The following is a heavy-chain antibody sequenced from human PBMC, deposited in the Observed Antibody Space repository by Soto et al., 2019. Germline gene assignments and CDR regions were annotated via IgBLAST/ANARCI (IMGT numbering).Heavy chain of an antibody. CDR2: IKQDGSEK. V-gene: IGHV3-7*01. J-gene: IGHJ4*02. CDR1: GFTFSSYW. CDR3: ARAGYCSSTSCLDNDY. Sequence: GGSLRLSCAASGFTFSSYWMSWVRQAPGKGLEWVANIKQDGSEKYYVDSVKGRFTISRDNSKNSLYLQMNSLRAEDTAVYYCARAGYCSSTSCLDNDYWGQGTLVTVSS. D-gene: IGHD2-2*01.